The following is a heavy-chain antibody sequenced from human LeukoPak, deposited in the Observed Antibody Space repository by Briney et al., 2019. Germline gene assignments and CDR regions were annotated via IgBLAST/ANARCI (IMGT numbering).Heavy chain of an antibody. J-gene: IGHJ5*02. Sequence: GGSLRLSCAASGFTFSSYSMNWVRQAPGKGLEWVSSISSSSSYIYYADSVKGRFTISRDNAKNSLYLQMNSLRAEDTALYYCAKDYGSGSYHPNWFDPWGQGTLVTVSS. CDR3: AKDYGSGSYHPNWFDP. D-gene: IGHD3-10*01. V-gene: IGHV3-21*04. CDR1: GFTFSSYS. CDR2: ISSSSSYI.